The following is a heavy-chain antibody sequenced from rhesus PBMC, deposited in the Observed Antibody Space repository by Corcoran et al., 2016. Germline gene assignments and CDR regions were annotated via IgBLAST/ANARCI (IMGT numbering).Heavy chain of an antibody. D-gene: IGHD6-25*01. CDR3: ARDLSYTAAWGY. J-gene: IGHJ4*01. CDR1: GGSISDSYR. V-gene: IGHV4S10*01. Sequence: QVQLQESGPGVVKPSETLSLTCAVSGGSISDSYRWSWIRQPPGKGLEWIGYIYGSSTITNYNPFLKSRVTISKDTSKNQFSLKLSSVTAADTAVYYCARDLSYTAAWGYWGQGVLVTVSS. CDR2: IYGSSTIT.